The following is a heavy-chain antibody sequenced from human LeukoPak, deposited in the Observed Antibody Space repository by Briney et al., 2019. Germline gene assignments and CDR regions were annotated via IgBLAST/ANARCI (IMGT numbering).Heavy chain of an antibody. CDR1: GFTFSSYA. V-gene: IGHV3-23*01. Sequence: GSLRLSCAASGFTFSSYAMSWVRQAPGKGLEWVSAISGSGGSTYYADSVKGRFTISRDNSKNTLYLQMNSLRAEDTAVYYCAKDLWDFWSGYPFDYWGQGTLVTVSS. J-gene: IGHJ4*02. D-gene: IGHD3-3*01. CDR3: AKDLWDFWSGYPFDY. CDR2: ISGSGGST.